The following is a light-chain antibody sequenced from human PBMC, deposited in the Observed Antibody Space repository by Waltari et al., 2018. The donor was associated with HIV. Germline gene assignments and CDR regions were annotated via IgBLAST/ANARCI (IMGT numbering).Light chain of an antibody. CDR3: QQRSNWPPWS. CDR2: DAS. J-gene: IGKJ1*01. V-gene: IGKV3-11*01. CDR1: QIVGSF. Sequence: EIVLTQSPVILSLSPGERATLSCWASQIVGSFLAWYQQRPGQIPSPLIYDASRRATGVPARFSGSGSGTNFTLTNKNLEPEDVAIYYCQQRSNWPPWSFGQGTRVDIK.